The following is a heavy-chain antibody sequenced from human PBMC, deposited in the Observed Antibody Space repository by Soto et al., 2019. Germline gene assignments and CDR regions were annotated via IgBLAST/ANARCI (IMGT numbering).Heavy chain of an antibody. CDR1: GGSISSGGYS. Sequence: SENLSHTYAVSGGSISSGGYSWSWIRQPPGKGLEWIGYIFHSGSPYYNPSIKSRVTITVDRSKNQFSLKLSSVTAADTAVYYCSRGGYSSNYYNYEGMEVWGQWTTVT. V-gene: IGHV4-30-2*01. J-gene: IGHJ6*02. CDR3: SRGGYSSNYYNYEGMEV. D-gene: IGHD5-18*01. CDR2: IFHSGSP.